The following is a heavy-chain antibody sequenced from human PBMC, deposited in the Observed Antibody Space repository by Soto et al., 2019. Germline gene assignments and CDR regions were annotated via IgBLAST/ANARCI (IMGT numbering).Heavy chain of an antibody. J-gene: IGHJ6*02. CDR2: IIPIFGTA. V-gene: IGHV1-69*01. CDR3: ARDSVSPQHSSSSDYYYGMDV. D-gene: IGHD6-6*01. CDR1: GGTFSSYA. Sequence: QVQLVQSGAEVKKPGSSVKVSCKASGGTFSSYAISWVRQAPGQGLEWMGGIIPIFGTANYAQKFQGRVTITADESTSTGHMELGRLGAEDTAVFYCARDSVSPQHSSSSDYYYGMDVWGQGTTVTVSS.